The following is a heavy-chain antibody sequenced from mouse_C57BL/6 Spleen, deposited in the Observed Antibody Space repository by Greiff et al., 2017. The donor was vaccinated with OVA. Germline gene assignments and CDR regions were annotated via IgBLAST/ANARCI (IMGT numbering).Heavy chain of an antibody. CDR1: GYTFTSYW. Sequence: QVQLQQPGAELVMPGASVKLSCKASGYTFTSYWMHWVKQRPGQGLEWIGEIDPSDSYTNYNQKFKGKSTLTVDKSSSTAYMQLSSLTSEDSAVYYCARGGTYYAMDYCGQGTSVTVSS. V-gene: IGHV1-69*01. CDR2: IDPSDSYT. J-gene: IGHJ4*01. CDR3: ARGGTYYAMDY. D-gene: IGHD3-3*01.